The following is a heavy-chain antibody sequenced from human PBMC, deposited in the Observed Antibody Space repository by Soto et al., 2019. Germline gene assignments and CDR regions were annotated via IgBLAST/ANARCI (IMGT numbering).Heavy chain of an antibody. V-gene: IGHV1-69*12. J-gene: IGHJ6*02. CDR3: AREGLVLVPTTVNSDYYYYAMDV. D-gene: IGHD2-2*01. CDR2: IIPRSATS. CDR1: GDTFSTYT. Sequence: QVQLVQSGAEVKKPGSSVKVSCKASGDTFSTYTITWMRQAPGQGLEWMGGIIPRSATSNYAQKFQGRVTNNEDEATNTADMELSSLRSEDTAVYYCAREGLVLVPTTVNSDYYYYAMDVWGQGTTVTVSS.